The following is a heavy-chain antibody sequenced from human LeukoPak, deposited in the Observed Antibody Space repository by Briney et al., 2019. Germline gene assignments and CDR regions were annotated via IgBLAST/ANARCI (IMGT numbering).Heavy chain of an antibody. CDR1: GFTFSSYA. J-gene: IGHJ4*02. CDR2: ISGSGGST. Sequence: GGSLRLSCAASGFTFSSYAMSWVRQAPGKGLEWVSAISGSGGSTYYADSVKGRFTISRDNSKNTLYLQMNSLRAEDAAVYYCAKDHYYDILTGYYTLFDYWGQGTLVTVSS. D-gene: IGHD3-9*01. CDR3: AKDHYYDILTGYYTLFDY. V-gene: IGHV3-23*01.